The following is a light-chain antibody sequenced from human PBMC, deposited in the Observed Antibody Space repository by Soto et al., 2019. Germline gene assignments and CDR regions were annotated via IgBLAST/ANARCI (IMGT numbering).Light chain of an antibody. V-gene: IGLV2-14*01. Sequence: QSLLTQPASVSGSPGQSITISCTGTSSDVGGYNYVSWYQHHAGKAPRLMIYASSNRPSGVSHRFSGSRSGNTASLTISGLQAEDEADYYCSSYTSGTTLYVFGTGTKLTVL. J-gene: IGLJ1*01. CDR3: SSYTSGTTLYV. CDR2: ASS. CDR1: SSDVGGYNY.